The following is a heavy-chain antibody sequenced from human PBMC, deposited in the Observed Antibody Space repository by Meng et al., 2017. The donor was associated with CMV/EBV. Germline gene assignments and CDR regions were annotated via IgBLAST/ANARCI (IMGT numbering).Heavy chain of an antibody. CDR1: GGSFSGYY. V-gene: IGHV4-34*01. CDR2: INHSGST. CDR3: ATRVGLFPGWGRYYYYGMDV. D-gene: IGHD2-21*01. J-gene: IGHJ6*02. Sequence: SETLSLTCAVYGGSFSGYYWSWIRQPPGKGLEWIGEINHSGSTNYNPSLKSRVTISVDTSKNQFSLKLSSVTAADTAVYYCATRVGLFPGWGRYYYYGMDVWGQGTTVTVSS.